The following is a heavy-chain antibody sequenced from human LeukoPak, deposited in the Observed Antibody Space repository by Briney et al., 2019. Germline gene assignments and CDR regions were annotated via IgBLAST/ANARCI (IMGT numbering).Heavy chain of an antibody. CDR3: ARGFGDWGLSWFDP. Sequence: PSETLSLTCTVSGGSISSSSYYCDWIRQPPGKGLEWIGSIYYSGSTYYNPSLKSRVTISVDTSKNQFSLKLSSVTAADTAVYYCARGFGDWGLSWFDPWGQGTLVTVSS. J-gene: IGHJ5*02. V-gene: IGHV4-39*07. D-gene: IGHD3-10*01. CDR1: GGSISSSSYY. CDR2: IYYSGST.